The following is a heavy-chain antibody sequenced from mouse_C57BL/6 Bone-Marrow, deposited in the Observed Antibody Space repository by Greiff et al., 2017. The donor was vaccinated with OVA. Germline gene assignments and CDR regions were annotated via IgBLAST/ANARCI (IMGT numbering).Heavy chain of an antibody. CDR3: ARGPYYDGRRHWYFDV. CDR1: GYTFTSYW. J-gene: IGHJ1*03. D-gene: IGHD1-1*01. Sequence: QVQLQQPGAELVRPGSSVKLSCKASGYTFTSYWMHWVKQRPIQGLEWIGNIDPSDSETHYNQKFKDKATLTVDKSSSTAYMQLSSLTSEDSAVYYCARGPYYDGRRHWYFDVWGTGTTVTVSS. CDR2: IDPSDSET. V-gene: IGHV1-52*01.